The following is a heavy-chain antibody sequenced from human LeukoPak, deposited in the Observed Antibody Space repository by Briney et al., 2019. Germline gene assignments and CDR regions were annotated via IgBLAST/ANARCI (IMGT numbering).Heavy chain of an antibody. V-gene: IGHV3-66*01. CDR1: GFTVSSNY. J-gene: IGHJ4*02. CDR3: AREGQGQQLDY. Sequence: GGSLRLSCAASGFTVSSNYMSWVRQAPGKGLEWVSVIYSGGSTYCADSVKGRFTISRDNSKNTLYLQMNSLRAEDTAVYYCAREGQGQQLDYWGQGTLVTVSS. D-gene: IGHD6-13*01. CDR2: IYSGGST.